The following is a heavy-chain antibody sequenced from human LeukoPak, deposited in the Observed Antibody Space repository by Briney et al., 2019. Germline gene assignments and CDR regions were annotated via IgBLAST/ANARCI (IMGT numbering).Heavy chain of an antibody. CDR3: ARASGSYLEVYLDY. D-gene: IGHD1-26*01. J-gene: IGHJ4*02. V-gene: IGHV4-59*01. Sequence: PSETLSLTCTVSGGSISSYYWSWIRQPPGKGLEWIGYIYYSGSTNYNPSLKSRVTISVDTSKNQFSLKLSSVTAADTAVYYCARASGSYLEVYLDYWGQGTLVTVSS. CDR2: IYYSGST. CDR1: GGSISSYY.